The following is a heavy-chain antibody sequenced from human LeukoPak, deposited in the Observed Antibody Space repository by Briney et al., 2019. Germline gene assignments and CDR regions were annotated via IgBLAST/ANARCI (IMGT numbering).Heavy chain of an antibody. J-gene: IGHJ4*02. Sequence: GGSLRLSCAVSGFTFGSYTMNWVRQAPGKGLEWVSHISSTSTTYYADSVKGRFTTSRDTARNTLYLQMNTLRVEDTAVYYCARAQDTYNSLYFDYWGQGALVTVSS. CDR1: GFTFGSYT. V-gene: IGHV3-48*04. CDR2: ISSTSTT. CDR3: ARAQDTYNSLYFDY. D-gene: IGHD5-24*01.